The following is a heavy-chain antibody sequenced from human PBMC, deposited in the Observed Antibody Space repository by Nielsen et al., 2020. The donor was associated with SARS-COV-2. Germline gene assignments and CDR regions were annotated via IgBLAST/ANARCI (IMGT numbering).Heavy chain of an antibody. CDR1: GYTFTSYG. D-gene: IGHD2-2*01. CDR2: ISAYNGNT. CDR3: ALYQLLSGDYYYMDV. J-gene: IGHJ6*03. V-gene: IGHV1-18*04. Sequence: ASVKVSCKASGYTFTSYGISWVRQAPGQGLEWMGWISAYNGNTNYAQKLQGRVTMTTDTSTSTAYMELRSLRSDDTAVYYCALYQLLSGDYYYMDVWGKGTTVTVSS.